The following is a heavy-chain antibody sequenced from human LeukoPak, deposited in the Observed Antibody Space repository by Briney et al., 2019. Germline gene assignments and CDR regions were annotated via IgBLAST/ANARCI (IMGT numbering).Heavy chain of an antibody. Sequence: GGSLRLSCAASGFTFSSYAMSLVRQAPGKGLEWVSGISASGGTTDYADPVKGRFTISRDNSKNTLYLQMNSPRAEDTAVYYCAKHSEYYYDSSGTRFDYWGQGTLVTVSS. CDR3: AKHSEYYYDSSGTRFDY. J-gene: IGHJ4*02. CDR2: ISASGGTT. D-gene: IGHD3-22*01. V-gene: IGHV3-23*01. CDR1: GFTFSSYA.